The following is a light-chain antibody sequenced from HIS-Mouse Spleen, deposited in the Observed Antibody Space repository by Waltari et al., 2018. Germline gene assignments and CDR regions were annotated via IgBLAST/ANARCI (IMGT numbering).Light chain of an antibody. Sequence: DIVMTQSPDSLAVSLGERATINCKSSQSVLYSSNNKNYLAWYQQKPGQPPKLISYWASTRESGVPDRFSGSGSGTDFTLTISRLEPEDFAVYYCQQYGSSSALTFGGGTKVEIK. CDR1: QSVLYSSNNKNY. J-gene: IGKJ4*01. CDR3: QQYGSSSALT. V-gene: IGKV4-1*01. CDR2: WAS.